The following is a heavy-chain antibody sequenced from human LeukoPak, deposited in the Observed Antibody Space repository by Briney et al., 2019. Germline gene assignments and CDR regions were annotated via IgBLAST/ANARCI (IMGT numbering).Heavy chain of an antibody. Sequence: KSSETLSLTCTVSGASVSSGTSYWTWIRQPPGKGLDWIGYVYYSGSTTYNPSLKSRVTISLHTSKNDFSLKLTSVTAADTAVYYCARRSVGGGERFDYWGQGILVTVSS. CDR1: GASVSSGTSY. CDR3: ARRSVGGGERFDY. J-gene: IGHJ4*02. V-gene: IGHV4-61*03. CDR2: VYYSGST. D-gene: IGHD3-16*01.